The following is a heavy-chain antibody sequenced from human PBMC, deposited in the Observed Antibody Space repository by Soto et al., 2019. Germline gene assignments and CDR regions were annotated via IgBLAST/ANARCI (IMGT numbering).Heavy chain of an antibody. CDR1: GGSISSYY. J-gene: IGHJ3*02. D-gene: IGHD7-27*01. CDR3: ARALGYAFDI. V-gene: IGHV4-59*01. CDR2: IYYSGST. Sequence: PSETLSLTCTVSGGSISSYYWSWIRQPPGKGLEWIGYIYYSGSTNYNPSLKSRVTISVDTSKNQFSLKLSSVTAEDMAVYYCARALGYAFDIWGQGTMVTVSS.